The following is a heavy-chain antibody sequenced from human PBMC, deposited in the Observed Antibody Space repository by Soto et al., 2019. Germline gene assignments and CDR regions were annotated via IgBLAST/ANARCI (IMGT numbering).Heavy chain of an antibody. CDR3: ARDRNGGYNQPTGHWYFDL. CDR1: GGTFSTYG. J-gene: IGHJ2*01. CDR2: IIPFFGTA. V-gene: IGHV1-69*12. D-gene: IGHD4-17*01. Sequence: QVQLVQSGAEVKKPGSSVKVSCKASGGTFSTYGISWVRQAPGQGLEWMGGIIPFFGTANYAQKFQGRVTITADESTGTAYMELSSLRSDDTAVYYCARDRNGGYNQPTGHWYFDLWGRGTLVTVSS.